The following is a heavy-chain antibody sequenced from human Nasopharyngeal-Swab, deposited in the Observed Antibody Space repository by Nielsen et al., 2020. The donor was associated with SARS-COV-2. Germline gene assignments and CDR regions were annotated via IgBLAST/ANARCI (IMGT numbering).Heavy chain of an antibody. CDR1: GGSISSSSYY. CDR2: IYYSGST. Sequence: SETLSLTCTVSGGSISSSSYYWGWIRQSPGKGLEWIGTIYYSGSTYYNPSLKSRVTISVDTSKNQFSLKLSSVTAADTAVYYCASPIVVVPAASYWYFDLWGRGTLVTVSS. J-gene: IGHJ2*01. CDR3: ASPIVVVPAASYWYFDL. V-gene: IGHV4-39*01. D-gene: IGHD2-2*01.